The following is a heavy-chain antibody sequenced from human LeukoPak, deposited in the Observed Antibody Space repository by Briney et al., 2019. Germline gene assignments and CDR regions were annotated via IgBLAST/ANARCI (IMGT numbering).Heavy chain of an antibody. CDR2: IYHSGST. CDR3: ARDLRIAAAGTLSFDY. J-gene: IGHJ4*02. D-gene: IGHD6-13*01. Sequence: SETLSLTCSVSGTSITNYYWGWIRQPPGKGLEWIGSIYHSGSTYYNPSLKSRVTISVDTSKNQFSLKLSSVTAADTAVYYCARDLRIAAAGTLSFDYWGQGTLVTVSS. V-gene: IGHV4-38-2*02. CDR1: GTSITNYY.